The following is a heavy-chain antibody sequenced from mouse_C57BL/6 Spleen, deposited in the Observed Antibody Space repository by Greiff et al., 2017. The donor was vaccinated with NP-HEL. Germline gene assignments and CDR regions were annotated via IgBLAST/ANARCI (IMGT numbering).Heavy chain of an antibody. Sequence: VQLQESGAELVKPGASVKISCKASGYAFSSYWMNWVKQRPGKGLEWIGQIYPGDGDTNYNGKFKGKATLTADKSFSTAYMQLSSLTSEDSAVYFCARGYYDTRGGFAYWGQGTLVTVSA. CDR1: GYAFSSYW. CDR3: ARGYYDTRGGFAY. J-gene: IGHJ3*01. V-gene: IGHV1-80*01. D-gene: IGHD2-4*01. CDR2: IYPGDGDT.